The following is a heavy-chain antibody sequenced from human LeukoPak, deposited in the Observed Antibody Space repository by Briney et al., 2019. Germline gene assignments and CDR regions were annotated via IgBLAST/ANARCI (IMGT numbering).Heavy chain of an antibody. V-gene: IGHV4-34*01. CDR2: INHSGST. J-gene: IGHJ4*02. Sequence: SETLSLTCAVYGGSFSGYYWSWIRQPPGKGLEWIGEINHSGSTNYNPSLKSRVTISVDTSKNQFSLKLSSVIAADTAVYWCSTVTTGVYYWVQRPLVTVS. D-gene: IGHD4-17*01. CDR1: GGSFSGYY. CDR3: STVTTGVYY.